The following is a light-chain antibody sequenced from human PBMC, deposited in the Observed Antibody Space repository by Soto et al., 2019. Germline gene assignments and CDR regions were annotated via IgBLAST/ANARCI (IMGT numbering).Light chain of an antibody. Sequence: EIVLTQSPATPSLSPGERATLSCRASQSVSSYLAWYQQKPGQAPRLLIYDASNRATGIPARFSGSGSGTDLTLTISSLEPEDFAVYYCQHRSNWPSLTFGGGTKVEIK. J-gene: IGKJ4*01. CDR3: QHRSNWPSLT. CDR2: DAS. V-gene: IGKV3-11*01. CDR1: QSVSSY.